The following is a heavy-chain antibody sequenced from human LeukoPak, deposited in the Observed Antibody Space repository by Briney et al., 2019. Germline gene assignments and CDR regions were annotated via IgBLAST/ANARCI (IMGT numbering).Heavy chain of an antibody. CDR2: IYNSAST. J-gene: IGHJ6*02. CDR1: GGSLSSSIYY. Sequence: RASETLSLTCTVSGGSLSSSIYYWGWVRQPPGKGLEWIGSIYNSASTYYNPSLKSRVTISVDTSKNQFSLKLNSVTAADTAVYYCARRSRRDQLWHGMDVWGQGTTVTVSS. CDR3: ARRSRRDQLWHGMDV. V-gene: IGHV4-39*01. D-gene: IGHD5-18*01.